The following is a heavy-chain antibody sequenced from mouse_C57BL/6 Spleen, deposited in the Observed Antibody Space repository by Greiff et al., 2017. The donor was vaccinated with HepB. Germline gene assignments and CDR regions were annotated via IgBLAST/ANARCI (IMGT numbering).Heavy chain of an antibody. CDR1: GYTFTSYW. CDR2: IDPNSGGT. D-gene: IGHD2-3*01. J-gene: IGHJ4*01. CDR3: ARAYDGYYDAMDY. Sequence: QQSCKASGYTFTSYWMHWVKQRPGRGLEWIGRIDPNSGGTKYNEKFKSKATLTVDKPSSTAYMQLSSLTSEDSAVYYCARAYDGYYDAMDYWGQGTSVTVSS. V-gene: IGHV1-72*01.